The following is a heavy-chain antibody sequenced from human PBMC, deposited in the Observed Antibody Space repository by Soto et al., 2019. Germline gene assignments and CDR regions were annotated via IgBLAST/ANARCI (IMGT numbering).Heavy chain of an antibody. CDR2: IYYSGST. Sequence: QVQLQESGPGLVKPSQTLSLTCTVSGGSISSGDYYWSWIRQPPGKGLEWIGYIYYSGSTYYNPSLKCRVTISVDTSKNQFSLKLSSVTAADTAVYYCARGTYYYDSSGGPAFDYWGQGTLVTVSS. CDR1: GGSISSGDYY. D-gene: IGHD3-22*01. J-gene: IGHJ4*02. V-gene: IGHV4-30-4*01. CDR3: ARGTYYYDSSGGPAFDY.